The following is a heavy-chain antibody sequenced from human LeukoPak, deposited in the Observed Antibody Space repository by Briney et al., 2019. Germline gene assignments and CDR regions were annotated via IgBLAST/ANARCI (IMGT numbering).Heavy chain of an antibody. Sequence: SQTLSLTCTVSGGSISSGGYYWSWIRQHPGKGLEWIGYIYYSGSTYYNPSLKSRVTISVDTSKNQFSLKLSSVTAADTAVYYCARVSADGSGRNYYYYGMDVWGQGTTVTVSS. V-gene: IGHV4-31*03. CDR2: IYYSGST. CDR1: GGSISSGGYY. J-gene: IGHJ6*02. D-gene: IGHD3-10*01. CDR3: ARVSADGSGRNYYYYGMDV.